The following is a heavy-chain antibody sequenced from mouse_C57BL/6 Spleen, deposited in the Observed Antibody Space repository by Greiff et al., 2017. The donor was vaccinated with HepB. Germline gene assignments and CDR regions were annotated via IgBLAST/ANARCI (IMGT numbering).Heavy chain of an antibody. Sequence: VQLQQSGTVLARPGASVKMSCKTSGYTFTSYWMHWVKQRPGQGLEWIGAIYPGNSDTSYNQKFKGKAKLTAVTSASTAYMELSSLTNEDSAVYYCTRGIYDGYYGYAMDYWGQGTSVTVSS. CDR2: IYPGNSDT. J-gene: IGHJ4*01. D-gene: IGHD2-3*01. CDR1: GYTFTSYW. V-gene: IGHV1-5*01. CDR3: TRGIYDGYYGYAMDY.